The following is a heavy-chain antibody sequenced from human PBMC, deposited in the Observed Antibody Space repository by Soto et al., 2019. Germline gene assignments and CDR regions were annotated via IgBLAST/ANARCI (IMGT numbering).Heavy chain of an antibody. CDR1: GGSISSGDYY. J-gene: IGHJ4*02. V-gene: IGHV4-30-4*02. D-gene: IGHD1-1*01. CDR3: ARNPGRNDVYY. Sequence: SETLSLTCTVSGGSISSGDYYWSWIRQPPGKGLEWIGYIYYSGSTYYNPSLKSRVTISVDTLYLQMNSLGAEDTAVYYCARNPGRNDVYYWGQGTLVTVSS. CDR2: IYYSGST.